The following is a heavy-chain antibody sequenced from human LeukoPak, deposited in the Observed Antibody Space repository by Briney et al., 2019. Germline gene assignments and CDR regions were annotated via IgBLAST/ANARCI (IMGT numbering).Heavy chain of an antibody. CDR1: GGSISSGSYY. CDR3: ASTICISTSCYPGVVDY. D-gene: IGHD2-2*01. CDR2: IYYSGST. J-gene: IGHJ4*02. V-gene: IGHV4-39*01. Sequence: SETLSLTCTVSGGSISSGSYYWGWIRQPPGKGLEWIGSIYYSGSTYYDPSLKSRVTISVDTSKNQFSLKLSSVTAADTAVYYCASTICISTSCYPGVVDYWGQGTLVTVSS.